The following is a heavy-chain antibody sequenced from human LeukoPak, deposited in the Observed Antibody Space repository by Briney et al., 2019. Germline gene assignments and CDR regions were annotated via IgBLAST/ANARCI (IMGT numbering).Heavy chain of an antibody. CDR3: TRENRPFCPFAY. Sequence: SETLSLTCGVSGGSIDITNFWSWVRQAPGKGLEWIGEISHDGTINYNSSLRSRVAMSLDRANNHFSLSLTFVTAADTAVYYCTRENRPFCPFAYWGQGILVTVS. CDR2: ISHDGTI. CDR1: GGSIDITNF. D-gene: IGHD2/OR15-2a*01. J-gene: IGHJ4*02. V-gene: IGHV4-4*02.